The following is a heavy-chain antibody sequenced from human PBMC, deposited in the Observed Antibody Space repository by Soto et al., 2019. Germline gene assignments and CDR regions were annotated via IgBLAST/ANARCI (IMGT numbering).Heavy chain of an antibody. V-gene: IGHV3-30*18. J-gene: IGHJ6*02. D-gene: IGHD3-22*01. Sequence: GGSLRLSCAASGFTFSSYGMHWVRQAPGKGLEWVAVISYDGSNKYYADSVKGRFTISRDNSKNTLYLQMNSLRAEDTAVYYCAKDRYDSSGYYYRRPYYYYGMDVWGQGTTVTVSS. CDR3: AKDRYDSSGYYYRRPYYYYGMDV. CDR1: GFTFSSYG. CDR2: ISYDGSNK.